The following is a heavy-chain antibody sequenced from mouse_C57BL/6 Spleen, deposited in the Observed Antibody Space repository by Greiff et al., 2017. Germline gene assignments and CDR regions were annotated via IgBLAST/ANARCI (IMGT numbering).Heavy chain of an antibody. V-gene: IGHV1-64*01. J-gene: IGHJ2*01. CDR2: IHPNSGST. D-gene: IGHD1-1*01. CDR3: ARSDGGAFITTVVAPDY. CDR1: GYTFTSYW. Sequence: QVQLQQPGAELVKPGASVKLSCKASGYTFTSYWMHWVKQRPGQGLEWIGMIHPNSGSTNYNEKCKSKATLTVDKSSSTAYMQLSSLTSEESAVYYCARSDGGAFITTVVAPDYWGQGTTLTVSS.